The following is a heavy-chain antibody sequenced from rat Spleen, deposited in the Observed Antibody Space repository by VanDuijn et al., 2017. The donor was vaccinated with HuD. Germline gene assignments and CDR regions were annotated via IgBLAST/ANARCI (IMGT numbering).Heavy chain of an antibody. D-gene: IGHD1-6*01. V-gene: IGHV3-1*01. CDR3: ASSALMYTTDPSDY. CDR1: GFSITTHY. CDR2: INYSGST. J-gene: IGHJ3*01. Sequence: EVQLQESGPGLVKPSQSLSLTCSVTGFSITTHYWDWIRKFPGNKMEWMGYINYSGSTTYNPSLKSRISITRDTSKNQFFLQLNSVTTEDTATYYCASSALMYTTDPSDYWGQGTLVTVSS.